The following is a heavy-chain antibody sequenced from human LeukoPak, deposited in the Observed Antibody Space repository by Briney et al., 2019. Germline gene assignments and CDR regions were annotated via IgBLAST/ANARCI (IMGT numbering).Heavy chain of an antibody. V-gene: IGHV4-59*08. D-gene: IGHD1-20*01. Sequence: SETLSLTCTVSGGSISSYYWSWIRQPPGKGLEWIGYIYYSGSTNYNPSLKSRVTISVDTSKNHFSLKLSSVTAADTAVYYCARGYNWNPGFDYWGQGTLVTVSS. CDR1: GGSISSYY. CDR3: ARGYNWNPGFDY. CDR2: IYYSGST. J-gene: IGHJ4*02.